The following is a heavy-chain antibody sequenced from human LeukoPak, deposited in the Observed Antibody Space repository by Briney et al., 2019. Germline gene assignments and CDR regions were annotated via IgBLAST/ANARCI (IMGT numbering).Heavy chain of an antibody. J-gene: IGHJ6*03. Sequence: GGSLRLSCAASGFTFSSYAMHWVRQAPGKGLEWVAVISYDGSNKYYADSVKGRFTISRDNSKNTLYLQMNSLRAEDTAVYYCARARSDYYYMDVWGKGTTVTVSS. CDR2: ISYDGSNK. V-gene: IGHV3-30-3*01. CDR1: GFTFSSYA. CDR3: ARARSDYYYMDV.